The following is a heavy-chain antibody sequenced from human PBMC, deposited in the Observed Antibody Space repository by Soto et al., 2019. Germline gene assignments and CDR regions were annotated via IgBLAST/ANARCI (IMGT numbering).Heavy chain of an antibody. CDR3: SASRDYNWFDP. J-gene: IGHJ5*02. D-gene: IGHD2-21*02. V-gene: IGHV3-30-3*01. CDR1: EFAFSTHA. CDR2: ISFDGTSK. Sequence: LRLSCAASEFAFSTHAMHWVRQAPGEGLEWVAVISFDGTSKYYADSVKGRFTISRDNSRSTLYLQMNSLRIEDTAVYYCSASRDYNWFDPWGQGTLVTVSS.